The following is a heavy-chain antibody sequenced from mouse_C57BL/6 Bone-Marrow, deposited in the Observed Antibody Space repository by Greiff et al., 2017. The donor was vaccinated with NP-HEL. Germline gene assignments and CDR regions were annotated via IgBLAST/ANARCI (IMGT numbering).Heavy chain of an antibody. Sequence: EVQGVESGGGLVQPGESLKLSCESNEYEFPSHDMSWVRKTPEKRLELVAAINSDGGSTYYPDTMEKRFIISKDNTKKTLYLQMSSLRSEDTALYYSARRIYDGYYGFAYWGQGTLVTVSA. V-gene: IGHV5-2*01. CDR2: INSDGGST. CDR3: ARRIYDGYYGFAY. CDR1: EYEFPSHD. D-gene: IGHD2-3*01. J-gene: IGHJ3*01.